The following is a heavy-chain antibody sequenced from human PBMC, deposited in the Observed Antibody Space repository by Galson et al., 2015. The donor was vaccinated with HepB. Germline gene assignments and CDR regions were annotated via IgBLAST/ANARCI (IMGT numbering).Heavy chain of an antibody. D-gene: IGHD3-22*01. J-gene: IGHJ3*02. CDR3: ATAPQGGYYDSSGYFYAFDI. CDR1: GYTLTELS. V-gene: IGHV1-24*01. CDR2: FDPEDGET. Sequence: SVKVSCKVSGYTLTELSMHWVRQAPGKGLEWMGGFDPEDGETIYAQKFQGRVTMTEDTSTDAAYMELSSLRSEVTAVYYCATAPQGGYYDSSGYFYAFDIWGQGTMVTVSS.